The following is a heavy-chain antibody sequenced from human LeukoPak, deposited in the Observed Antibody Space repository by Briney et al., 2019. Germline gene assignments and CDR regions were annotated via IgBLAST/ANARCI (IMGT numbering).Heavy chain of an antibody. CDR1: GFTFSSYA. V-gene: IGHV3-23*01. CDR2: ISGSGGST. Sequence: GGSLRLSCAASGFTFSSYAMSWVRQALGKGLEWVSAISGSGGSTYYADSVKGRFTISRDNSKNTLYLQMNSLRAEDTAVYYCAKGTTPGIAVAGTGFDYWGQGTLVTVSS. CDR3: AKGTTPGIAVAGTGFDY. D-gene: IGHD6-19*01. J-gene: IGHJ4*02.